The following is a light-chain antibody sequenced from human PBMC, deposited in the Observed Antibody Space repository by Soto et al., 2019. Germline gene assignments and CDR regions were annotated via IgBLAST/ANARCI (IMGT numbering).Light chain of an antibody. CDR3: SSYTGGNPSYV. V-gene: IGLV2-8*01. CDR1: SSDVGGYDY. J-gene: IGLJ1*01. CDR2: EVT. Sequence: QSVLTQPPSASGPPGQSVTISCTGTSSDVGGYDYVSWYQQHPGKAPQLMIYEVTIRPSGVSDRFSGSKSGNTASLTVSGLQAEDEADYYCSSYTGGNPSYVFGTGTKVTVL.